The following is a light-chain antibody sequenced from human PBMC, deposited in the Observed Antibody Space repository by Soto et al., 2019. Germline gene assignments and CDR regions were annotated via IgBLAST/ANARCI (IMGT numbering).Light chain of an antibody. CDR3: QQYNNWPLT. CDR1: QSVSSSY. CDR2: GAS. Sequence: EIVLTHSPGTLSLYPGERATLSCRASQSVSSSYLAWYQQKPGQAPRLLIYGASTRATGIPARFSGSGSGTEFTLTISSLQSEDFAVYYCQQYNNWPLTSGQGAKVDI. V-gene: IGKV3-15*01. J-gene: IGKJ1*01.